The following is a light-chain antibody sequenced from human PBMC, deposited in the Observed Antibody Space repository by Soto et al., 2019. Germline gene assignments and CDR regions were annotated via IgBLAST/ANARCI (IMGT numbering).Light chain of an antibody. Sequence: DIQMTQSPSTLSASVGDRVTITCRASQNINSWLAWYQQKPGKAPKLLIYKTSYLESGVPSRFSGSGSGTEFTLTISCLQPDDFATYYCQQYSTYSLFTFGQVTRLEIK. CDR1: QNINSW. J-gene: IGKJ2*01. CDR2: KTS. V-gene: IGKV1-5*03. CDR3: QQYSTYSLFT.